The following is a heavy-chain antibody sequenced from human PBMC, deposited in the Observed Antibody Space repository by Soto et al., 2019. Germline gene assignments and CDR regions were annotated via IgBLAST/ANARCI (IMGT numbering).Heavy chain of an antibody. V-gene: IGHV4-38-2*02. D-gene: IGHD1-1*01. CDR1: GFAISRGYY. Sequence: TLSLTCNVSGFAISRGYYWSWVRQTPGKGLEWIGSIYPSVSSYHNPSLETRLTLSIDTSKNQFTLKLASVTAADTALYYCAREKVGTTFFDNWGQGTQVTVSS. J-gene: IGHJ4*02. CDR2: IYPSVSS. CDR3: AREKVGTTFFDN.